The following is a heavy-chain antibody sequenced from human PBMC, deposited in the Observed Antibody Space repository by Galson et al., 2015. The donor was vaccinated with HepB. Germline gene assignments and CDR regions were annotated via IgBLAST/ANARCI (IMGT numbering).Heavy chain of an antibody. Sequence: SVKVSCKASGYTFTGYYMHWVRQAPGQGLEWMGRINPSSGGTNYAQKFQGRVTMTRDTSISTAYMELSRLRSDDTAVYYCARLSDSSGYYDYWGQGTLVTVSS. CDR1: GYTFTGYY. CDR3: ARLSDSSGYYDY. D-gene: IGHD3-22*01. J-gene: IGHJ4*02. V-gene: IGHV1-2*06. CDR2: INPSSGGT.